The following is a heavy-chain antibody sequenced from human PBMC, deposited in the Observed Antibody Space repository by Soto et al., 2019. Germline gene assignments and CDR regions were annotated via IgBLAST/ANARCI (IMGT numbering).Heavy chain of an antibody. J-gene: IGHJ6*02. CDR2: IKQDGSEK. CDR1: GFTFSSYW. D-gene: IGHD1-1*01. V-gene: IGHV3-7*03. Sequence: PGGSLRLSCAASGFTFSSYWMSWVRQAPGKGLEWVANIKQDGSEKYYVDSVKGRFTISRDNAKNSLYLQMNSLRAEDTAVYNCARGEFGVERRFGYYYGMDVWGQGTTVTVSS. CDR3: ARGEFGVERRFGYYYGMDV.